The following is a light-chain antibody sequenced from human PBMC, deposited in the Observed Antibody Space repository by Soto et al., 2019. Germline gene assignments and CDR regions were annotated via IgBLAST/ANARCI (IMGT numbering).Light chain of an antibody. V-gene: IGKV1-5*01. CDR3: QHYNSYSEA. CDR1: QSIRSR. J-gene: IGKJ1*01. CDR2: GAS. Sequence: IQMTQSPSTLSASFGDRVTFTCGASQSIRSRLAWYQQKPGKAPSLLISGASTLESGVPSRFRGSGSGTEFTLTISSLQPDDFATYYCQHYNSYSEAFGQGTKVDIK.